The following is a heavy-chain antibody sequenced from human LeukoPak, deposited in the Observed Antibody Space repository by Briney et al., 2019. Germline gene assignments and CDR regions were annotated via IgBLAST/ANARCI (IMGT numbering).Heavy chain of an antibody. V-gene: IGHV3-7*01. D-gene: IGHD3-22*01. CDR2: IKQDGSEK. CDR3: ARTRYYYDSSGYYLVGFDY. J-gene: IGHJ4*02. CDR1: GFTFSSYW. Sequence: TGGSLRLSCAASGFTFSSYWMSWVRQAPGKGLEWVANIKQDGSEKYYVDSVKGRFTISRDNAKNSLYLQMNSLRAEDTAVYYCARTRYYYDSSGYYLVGFDYWGQGTLVTVSS.